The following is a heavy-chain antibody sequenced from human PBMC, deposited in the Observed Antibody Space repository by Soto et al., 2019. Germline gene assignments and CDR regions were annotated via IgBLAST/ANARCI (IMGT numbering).Heavy chain of an antibody. V-gene: IGHV4-38-2*01. D-gene: IGHD2-21*02. CDR1: GYPITSGYY. J-gene: IGHJ5*02. CDR2: IYHSGT. CDR3: ARKLITSTTKGDTNWFGP. Sequence: PSETLSLTCAVSGYPITSGYYWGWIRQPPGKGLEWIGSIYHSGTYYSPSLKSRVTMSIDTSKNRFSLKLNSVTAADTAVYFCARKLITSTTKGDTNWFGPWGQGTLVTSPQ.